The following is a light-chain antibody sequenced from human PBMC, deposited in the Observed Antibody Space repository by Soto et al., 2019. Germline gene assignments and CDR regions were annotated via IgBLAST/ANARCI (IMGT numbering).Light chain of an antibody. CDR3: CSYAGYTHYV. J-gene: IGLJ1*01. Sequence: PLSAAWSPGGSISISCNGTSSYVGSYNLVSWYQQHPRKAHKLMIYDVTKRPSRLSNRFSGSKSGNTASLTISGLQAEEDGDYHCCSYAGYTHYVFGTGTRGT. CDR1: SSYVGSYNL. CDR2: DVT. V-gene: IGLV2-23*02.